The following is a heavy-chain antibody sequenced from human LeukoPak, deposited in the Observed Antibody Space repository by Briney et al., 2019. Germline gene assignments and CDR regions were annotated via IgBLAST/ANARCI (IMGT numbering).Heavy chain of an antibody. D-gene: IGHD2-15*01. CDR1: GFTFSNHY. V-gene: IGHV3-21*01. Sequence: GGSLRLSCAASGFTFSNHYMNWVRQAPGKGLEWVSSISGGSSTIYYADSVKGRFTISRDNAKSSLYLQMDSLRAEDTAVYYCARGTPGRVTIWGQGTMVTVSS. J-gene: IGHJ3*02. CDR3: ARGTPGRVTI. CDR2: ISGGSSTI.